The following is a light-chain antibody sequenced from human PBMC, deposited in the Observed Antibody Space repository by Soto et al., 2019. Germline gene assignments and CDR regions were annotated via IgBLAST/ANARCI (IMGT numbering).Light chain of an antibody. Sequence: ESVLTQSPGSLSLSPGDRATLSCRASQSVSSNYLSWYQHKPGQAPRLLIYGASSRATGIPDRFSGSGSATDFTLTISRLEPEDVAVYYCQHYGSSLSITFGQGTRLEIK. CDR1: QSVSSNY. J-gene: IGKJ5*01. V-gene: IGKV3-20*01. CDR3: QHYGSSLSIT. CDR2: GAS.